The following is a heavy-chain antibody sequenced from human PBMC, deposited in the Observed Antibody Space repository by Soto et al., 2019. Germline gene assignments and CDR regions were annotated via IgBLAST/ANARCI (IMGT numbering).Heavy chain of an antibody. Sequence: PSETLSLTCTVSVGSISSGCYYLSWILHPPGKGLEWIGYIYYSWSTYYNPSLKSRVTISVDTYKNQFSLKLSSVTAADTAVYYCASWYYYDSSGYHYWGQGTLVTVS. J-gene: IGHJ4*02. CDR1: VGSISSGCYY. V-gene: IGHV4-30-4*01. CDR3: ASWYYYDSSGYHY. CDR2: IYYSWST. D-gene: IGHD3-22*01.